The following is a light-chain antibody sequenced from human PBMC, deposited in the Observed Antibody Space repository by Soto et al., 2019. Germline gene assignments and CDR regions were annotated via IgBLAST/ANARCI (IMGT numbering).Light chain of an antibody. V-gene: IGLV2-14*01. Sequence: QSALTQPASVSGSPGQSITISCAGTSSDIGDNNFVSWYQQYPGNAPTLIIFEVSARPSGISNRFSGSKSGNTASLTISGLQAEDEADFYCSSYTTSSTSIFGTGTKVTVL. J-gene: IGLJ1*01. CDR3: SSYTTSSTSI. CDR1: SSDIGDNNF. CDR2: EVS.